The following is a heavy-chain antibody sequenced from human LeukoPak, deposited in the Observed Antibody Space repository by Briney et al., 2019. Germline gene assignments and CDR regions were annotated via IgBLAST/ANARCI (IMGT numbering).Heavy chain of an antibody. CDR3: ARHHGDYLYYYYYYGMDV. CDR2: IYYSGST. Sequence: SETLSLTCTVSGGSISSYYWSWIRQPPGKGLEWIGYIYYSGSTNYNPSLKGRVTISVDTSKNQFSLKLSSVTAADTAAYYCARHHGDYLYYYYYYGMDVWGQGTTVTVSS. D-gene: IGHD4-17*01. V-gene: IGHV4-59*08. CDR1: GGSISSYY. J-gene: IGHJ6*02.